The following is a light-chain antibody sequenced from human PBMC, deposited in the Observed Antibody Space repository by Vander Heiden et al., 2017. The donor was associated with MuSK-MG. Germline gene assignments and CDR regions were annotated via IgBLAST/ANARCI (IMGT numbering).Light chain of an antibody. CDR3: QQDGSLPRT. J-gene: IGKJ1*01. V-gene: IGKV3-20*01. CDR1: PSVSSNY. Sequence: EIVLTQSPGTLSLSPGERATLSCSASPSVSSNYLAWYQQKPGQAPRFLIYGASSRATGIPDRFSGSGSGTDFTLTISRLEPEDFAVYYCQQDGSLPRTFGQGTKVEIK. CDR2: GAS.